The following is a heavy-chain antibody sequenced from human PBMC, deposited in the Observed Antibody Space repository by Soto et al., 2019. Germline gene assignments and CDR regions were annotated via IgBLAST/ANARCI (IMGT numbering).Heavy chain of an antibody. D-gene: IGHD3-16*02. CDR3: TRHAYVWGSYRYYFDY. Sequence: PWGSLRLSCAASGFTFWGSAMHWVRQASGKGLEWVGRIRSKANSYATAYAASVKGRFTISRDDSKNTAYLQVNSLKTEDTAVYYCTRHAYVWGSYRYYFDYWGQGTLVTVSS. J-gene: IGHJ4*02. V-gene: IGHV3-73*01. CDR2: IRSKANSYAT. CDR1: GFTFWGSA.